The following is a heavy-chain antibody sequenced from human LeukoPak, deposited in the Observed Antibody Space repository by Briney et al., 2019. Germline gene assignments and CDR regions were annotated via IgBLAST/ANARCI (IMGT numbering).Heavy chain of an antibody. D-gene: IGHD3-10*01. V-gene: IGHV4-34*01. CDR2: INHSGST. Sequence: PSETLSLTCAVYGGSFSGYYWSWIRQPPGKGLEWIGEINHSGSTNYNPSLKSRVTISVDTSKSQFSLKLSSVTAADTAVYYCARGPYGSGSYRRGTFDYWGQGTLVTVSS. CDR1: GGSFSGYY. CDR3: ARGPYGSGSYRRGTFDY. J-gene: IGHJ4*02.